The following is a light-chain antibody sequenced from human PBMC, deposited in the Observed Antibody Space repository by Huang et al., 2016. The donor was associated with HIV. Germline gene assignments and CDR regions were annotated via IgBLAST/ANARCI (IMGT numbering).Light chain of an antibody. CDR1: QGIGNS. Sequence: DIQMTKSPSSLSASVGDRVTITCRASQGIGNSLAWYQQKPEKAPRLLLYATSTLESGCPSRFSGSGSGTHYTLTINTLQPEDIASYYCQQYHSLPWTFGQGTKVEIK. CDR3: QQYHSLPWT. V-gene: IGKV1-NL1*01. J-gene: IGKJ1*01. CDR2: ATS.